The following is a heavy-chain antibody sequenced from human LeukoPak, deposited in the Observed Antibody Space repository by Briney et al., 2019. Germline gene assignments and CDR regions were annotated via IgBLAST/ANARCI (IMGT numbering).Heavy chain of an antibody. V-gene: IGHV3-53*01. D-gene: IGHD1-1*01. CDR2: SYSGGDT. CDR3: ARSPVLDRNDWSFAD. Sequence: GGSLRLSCAASGFTFTSYAMSWVRQAPGKGLEWVSVSYSGGDTYYPDSVKGRFTVSRDNPKNTVYLQMNSLRAEDTAVYFCARSPVLDRNDWSFADWGQGTLVTVSS. J-gene: IGHJ4*02. CDR1: GFTFTSYA.